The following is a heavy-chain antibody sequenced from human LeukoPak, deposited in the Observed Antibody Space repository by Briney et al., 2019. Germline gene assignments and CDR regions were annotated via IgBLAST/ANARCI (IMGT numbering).Heavy chain of an antibody. D-gene: IGHD6-19*01. J-gene: IGHJ4*02. CDR1: GFTFSSYE. V-gene: IGHV3-48*03. Sequence: GGSLRLSCAASGFTFSSYEMNWVRQAPGKGLEWVSYISSSGSTIYYADSVKGRFTISRDNSKNTLYLQMNSLRAEDTAVYYCAKDEGGIAVAGVDYWGQGTQVTVSS. CDR3: AKDEGGIAVAGVDY. CDR2: ISSSGSTI.